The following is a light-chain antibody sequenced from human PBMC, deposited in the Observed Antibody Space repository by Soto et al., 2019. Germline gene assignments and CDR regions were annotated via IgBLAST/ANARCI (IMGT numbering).Light chain of an antibody. CDR1: NSDIGTYIY. CDR3: SAYKDSRTK. V-gene: IGLV2-14*01. CDR2: DVS. Sequence: QSALTQPASVSGSPGQSITISCTGTNSDIGTYIYVSWYQQHPGKAPKLLIYDVSNRPSGVSNRFSGSKSGNTASLTISGLQAEYEADYYCSAYKDSRTKFGGGTNLTVL. J-gene: IGLJ2*01.